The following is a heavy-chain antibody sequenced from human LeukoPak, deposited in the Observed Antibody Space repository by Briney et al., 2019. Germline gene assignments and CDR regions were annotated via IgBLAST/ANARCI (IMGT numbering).Heavy chain of an antibody. D-gene: IGHD2-2*01. CDR3: ARELVPAAMNYYYYYMDV. Sequence: SETLSLTCTVSGGSISSYYWSWIRQPAGKGLEWIGRIYTSGSTNYNPSLKSRVTMSVDTSKNQFSLKLSSVTAADTAVYYCARELVPAAMNYYYYYMDVWGKGTTVTVSS. CDR2: IYTSGST. V-gene: IGHV4-4*07. CDR1: GGSISSYY. J-gene: IGHJ6*03.